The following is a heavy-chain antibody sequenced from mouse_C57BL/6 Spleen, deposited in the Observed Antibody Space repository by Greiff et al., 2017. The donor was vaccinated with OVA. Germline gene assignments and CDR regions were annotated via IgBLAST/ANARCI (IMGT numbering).Heavy chain of an antibody. CDR2: IDPSASYT. D-gene: IGHD1-2*01. Sequence: VQLQQPGAELVRPGTSVKLSCKASGYTFTSYWMHWVKQRPGQGLEWIGVIDPSASYTNYNQKFKGKATLTVDTSSSTAYMQLSSLTSEDSAVYYCARFDYYGSNWYFDVWGTGTTVTVSS. V-gene: IGHV1-59*01. CDR3: ARFDYYGSNWYFDV. J-gene: IGHJ1*03. CDR1: GYTFTSYW.